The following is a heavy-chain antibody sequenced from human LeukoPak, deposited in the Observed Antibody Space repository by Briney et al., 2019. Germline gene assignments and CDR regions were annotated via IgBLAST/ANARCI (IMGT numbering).Heavy chain of an antibody. J-gene: IGHJ4*02. CDR3: ARELWFGELEDY. V-gene: IGHV1-2*02. D-gene: IGHD3-10*01. Sequence: ASAKVSCKASGYTFTGYYMHWVRQAPGQGLEWMGWINPNSGGTNYAQRFQGRVTMTRDTSISTAYMELSRLRSDDTAVYYCARELWFGELEDYWGQGTLVTVSS. CDR1: GYTFTGYY. CDR2: INPNSGGT.